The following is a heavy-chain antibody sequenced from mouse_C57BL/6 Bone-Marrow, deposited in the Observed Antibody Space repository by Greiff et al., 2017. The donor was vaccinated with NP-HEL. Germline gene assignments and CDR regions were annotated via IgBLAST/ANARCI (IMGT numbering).Heavy chain of an antibody. CDR2: IYPSDSET. D-gene: IGHD3-2*02. Sequence: QVQLKQPGAELVRPGSSVKLSCKASGYTFTSYWMDWVKQRPGQGLEWIGNIYPSDSETHYNQKFKDKATLTVDKSSSTAYMQLSSLTSEDSAVYYCARRGQLRGVDYWGQGTTLTVSS. CDR3: ARRGQLRGVDY. V-gene: IGHV1-61*01. J-gene: IGHJ2*01. CDR1: GYTFTSYW.